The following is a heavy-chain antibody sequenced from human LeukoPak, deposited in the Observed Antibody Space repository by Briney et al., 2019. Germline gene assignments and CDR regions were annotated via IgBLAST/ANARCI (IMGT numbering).Heavy chain of an antibody. Sequence: ASVKVSCKASGYTFIDYGISWVRQAPGQGLEWMGWISGYSGDTKYAQKLQGRVTMTTDTFTSTAYMELRSLRSDDTAVYYCARDPYYYDSSGYSLDYWGQGTLVTVSS. CDR2: ISGYSGDT. CDR1: GYTFIDYG. CDR3: ARDPYYYDSSGYSLDY. V-gene: IGHV1-18*01. D-gene: IGHD3-22*01. J-gene: IGHJ4*02.